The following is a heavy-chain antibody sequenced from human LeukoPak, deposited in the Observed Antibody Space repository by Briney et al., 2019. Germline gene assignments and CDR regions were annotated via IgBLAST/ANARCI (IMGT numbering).Heavy chain of an antibody. CDR3: ARPSPRGDGYNPPDP. D-gene: IGHD5-24*01. CDR2: ISHGGRTK. V-gene: IGHV3-30*04. CDR1: GFNFDNFA. J-gene: IGHJ5*02. Sequence: GGSLTLSCVVSGFNFDNFAMHWVRQPLGKGLEWVAVISHGGRTKYYADSMKGRITISRDNSKNTLFLQMNNLRSEDTAVYFCARPSPRGDGYNPPDPWAKGPLVTVSS.